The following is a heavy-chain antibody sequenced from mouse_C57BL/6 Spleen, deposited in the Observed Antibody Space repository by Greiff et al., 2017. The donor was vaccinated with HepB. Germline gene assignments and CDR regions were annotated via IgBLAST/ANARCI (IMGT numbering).Heavy chain of an antibody. J-gene: IGHJ4*01. CDR1: GFTFSNYW. D-gene: IGHD2-3*01. CDR3: TGKDGFYFDY. V-gene: IGHV6-3*01. Sequence: EVKVEESGGGLVQPGGSMKLSCVASGFTFSNYWMNWVRQSPEKGLEWVAQIRLKSDNYATHYAESVKGRFTISRDDSKSSVYLQMNNLRAEDTGIYYCTGKDGFYFDYWGQGTSVTVSS. CDR2: IRLKSDNYAT.